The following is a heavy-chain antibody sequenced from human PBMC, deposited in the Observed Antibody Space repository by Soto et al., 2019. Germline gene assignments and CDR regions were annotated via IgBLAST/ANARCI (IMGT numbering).Heavy chain of an antibody. D-gene: IGHD3-10*01. CDR2: ISGSGGST. V-gene: IGHV3-23*01. CDR3: AKFLWFGEFQYYYYMDV. Sequence: EVQLLESGGGLVQPGGSLRLSCAASGFTFSSYAMSWVRQAPGKGLEWVSAISGSGGSTYYADSVKGRFTISRDNSKNLLYLQMNSLRAEDTAVYCCAKFLWFGEFQYYYYMDVWGKGTTVTVSS. CDR1: GFTFSSYA. J-gene: IGHJ6*03.